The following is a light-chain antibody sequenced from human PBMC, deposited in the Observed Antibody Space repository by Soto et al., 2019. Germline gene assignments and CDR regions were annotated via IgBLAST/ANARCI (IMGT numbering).Light chain of an antibody. V-gene: IGKV1-5*03. CDR1: QTISSW. Sequence: DIQMTQFPSTLSGSVGDRVTITCRASQTISSWLAWYQQKPGKAPKLLIYKASTLKSGVPSRFSGSGSGTEFTLTISTLQPDDFATHYCQHYNSYSEAVGQGTKLDIK. CDR3: QHYNSYSEA. CDR2: KAS. J-gene: IGKJ1*01.